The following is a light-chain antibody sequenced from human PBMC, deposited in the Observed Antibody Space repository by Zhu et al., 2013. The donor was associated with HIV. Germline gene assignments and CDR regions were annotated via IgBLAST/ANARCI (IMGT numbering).Light chain of an antibody. V-gene: IGKV1-17*03. CDR1: QDIINY. J-gene: IGKJ1*01. CDR3: QQYHRDST. Sequence: DIQMTQSPSAMSASVGDRVTITCRASQDIINYLAWFQQKPGTVPKRLIYAASSLQSGVPSRFSGSGSGTEFTLTISSLQPDDFATYYCQQYHRDSTFGQGTKVDVK. CDR2: AAS.